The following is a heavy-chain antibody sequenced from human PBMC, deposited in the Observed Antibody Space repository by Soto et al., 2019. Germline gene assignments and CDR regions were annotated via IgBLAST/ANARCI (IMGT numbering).Heavy chain of an antibody. CDR1: GFTFTSYW. CDR3: AGDYYDSSGYYPRFDY. CDR2: IKQDGSEK. J-gene: IGHJ4*02. D-gene: IGHD3-22*01. V-gene: IGHV3-7*04. Sequence: EVHLVESGGGLVQPGGSLRLSCAASGFTFTSYWMSWVRQAPGKGLEWVANIKQDGSEKYYVDSVKGRFTISRDNAKNSLYMQMNSLRAADTAVYYCAGDYYDSSGYYPRFDYWGQGTLVTVSS.